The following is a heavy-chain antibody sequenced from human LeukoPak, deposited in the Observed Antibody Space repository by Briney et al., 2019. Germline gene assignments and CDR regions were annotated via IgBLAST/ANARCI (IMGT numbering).Heavy chain of an antibody. V-gene: IGHV4-38-2*02. CDR3: ASAQQLVRRQIDY. J-gene: IGHJ4*02. D-gene: IGHD6-6*01. CDR1: GYSISSGHY. Sequence: SETLSLTCTVSGYSISSGHYWGWIRQPPGKGLEWIGSIYHSGSTYYNPSLKSRVTISVDASKNQFSLKLSSVTAADTAVYYCASAQQLVRRQIDYWGQGTLVTVSS. CDR2: IYHSGST.